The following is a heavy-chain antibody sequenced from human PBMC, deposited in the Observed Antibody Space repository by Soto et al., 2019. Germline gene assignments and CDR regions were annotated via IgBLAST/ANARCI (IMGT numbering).Heavy chain of an antibody. Sequence: SETLSLTCVVNGGSLSTYNWTWIRQAPGKGLEWVGEINETGFTNYNPSLKSRVTISVDTSKNHFSLRLNSVTAADTAVYFCAPGSQTTPDAFNIWGQGTMVTVSS. V-gene: IGHV4-34*01. D-gene: IGHD1-7*01. CDR3: APGSQTTPDAFNI. J-gene: IGHJ3*02. CDR1: GGSLSTYN. CDR2: INETGFT.